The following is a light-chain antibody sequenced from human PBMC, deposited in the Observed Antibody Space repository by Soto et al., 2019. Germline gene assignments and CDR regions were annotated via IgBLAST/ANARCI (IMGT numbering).Light chain of an antibody. CDR2: DAY. J-gene: IGKJ4*01. Sequence: EIVLTQSPATLSLSPGERATLSCRASQSISSYLAWYQQKPGQAPRLLIYDAYNRAAGIPARFSGSGSGTDFTLTISSLEPEDFAVYSCQQRSKWPLTFGGGTKVEIK. CDR1: QSISSY. CDR3: QQRSKWPLT. V-gene: IGKV3-11*01.